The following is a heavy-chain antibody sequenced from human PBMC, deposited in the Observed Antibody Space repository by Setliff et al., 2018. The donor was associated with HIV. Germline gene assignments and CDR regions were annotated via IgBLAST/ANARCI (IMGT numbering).Heavy chain of an antibody. J-gene: IGHJ4*02. CDR2: INTDGSSA. Sequence: GGSLRLSCAASGFTFSNSWMHWVRQAPGKGLVWVSRINTDGSSATYADSVKGRFTNSRDNAKNTLYLQMDSLRAEDTAVYYCAKDKSYHDYIWGSSVLAYWGQGTLVTVSS. CDR1: GFTFSNSW. V-gene: IGHV3-74*03. CDR3: AKDKSYHDYIWGSSVLAY. D-gene: IGHD3-16*01.